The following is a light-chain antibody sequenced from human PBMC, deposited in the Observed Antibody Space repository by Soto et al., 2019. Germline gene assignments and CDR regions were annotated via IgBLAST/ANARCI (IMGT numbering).Light chain of an antibody. CDR2: EGS. J-gene: IGLJ2*01. CDR1: SSDVGSYNL. CDR3: CSYAGSRRV. Sequence: QSVLTQPASVSGSPGQSITTSCTGTSSDVGSYNLVSWYQQHPGKAPKLMIYEGSKRPSGVSNRFSGSKSGNTASLTISGLQAEDEADYYCCSYAGSRRVFGGGTKLTVL. V-gene: IGLV2-23*01.